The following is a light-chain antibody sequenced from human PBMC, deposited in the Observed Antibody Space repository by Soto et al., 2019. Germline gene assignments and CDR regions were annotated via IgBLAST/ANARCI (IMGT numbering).Light chain of an antibody. CDR1: QSVRSN. J-gene: IGKJ5*01. CDR2: GAS. V-gene: IGKV3-15*01. Sequence: EIVMTQSPATLSVSPGERATLSCRASQSVRSNLAWYQQKPGQAPRLLIYGASTRATGIPARFSGSGSGTEFTLTISSLQSEYFAVYYCQHYNNWPLTFGQGTRLEIK. CDR3: QHYNNWPLT.